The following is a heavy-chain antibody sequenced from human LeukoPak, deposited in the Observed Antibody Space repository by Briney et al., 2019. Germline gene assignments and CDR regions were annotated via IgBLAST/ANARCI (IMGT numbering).Heavy chain of an antibody. V-gene: IGHV3-30-3*01. D-gene: IGHD5-24*01. J-gene: IGHJ5*02. CDR1: GFTFSSYP. CDR2: ISNDGSNR. Sequence: GRSLRLSCAASGFTFSSYPMQWVRQAPGKGLEWVAVISNDGSNRYYADSVKGRFTISRDISKNTLYLQMNSLRAEDTALYYCARDFGRDGYNYGGKNWFDPWGQGTLVTVSS. CDR3: ARDFGRDGYNYGGKNWFDP.